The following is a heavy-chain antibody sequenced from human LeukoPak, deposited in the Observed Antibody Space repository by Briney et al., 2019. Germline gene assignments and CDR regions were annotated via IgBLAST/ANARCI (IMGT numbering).Heavy chain of an antibody. CDR2: IYGSGST. Sequence: SETLSLTCTVSGGSIRSYWSWIRQPAGKGLEWIGRIYGSGSTDYNPSLKSRVTMSIDTSKNQFSLNLISVTAADTAVYYCARRRGYSYGFQLWFDPWGQGTLVTVSS. V-gene: IGHV4-4*07. CDR3: ARRRGYSYGFQLWFDP. J-gene: IGHJ5*02. CDR1: GGSIRSY. D-gene: IGHD5-18*01.